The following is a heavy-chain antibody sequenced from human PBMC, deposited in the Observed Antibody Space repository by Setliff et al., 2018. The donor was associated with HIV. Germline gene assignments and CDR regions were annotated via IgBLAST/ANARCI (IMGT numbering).Heavy chain of an antibody. D-gene: IGHD6-13*01. Sequence: LRLSCEASGFRVTDTYMAWVRQAPGKGLEWVTLIYKAGKTYYADSVKGRFTISRDSSKNTLSLQMSSLRAEDTALYYCATGGMAAAGPGGGHGLDVWGQGTTVTVSS. CDR1: GFRVTDTY. J-gene: IGHJ6*02. V-gene: IGHV3-53*01. CDR3: ATGGMAAAGPGGGHGLDV. CDR2: IYKAGKT.